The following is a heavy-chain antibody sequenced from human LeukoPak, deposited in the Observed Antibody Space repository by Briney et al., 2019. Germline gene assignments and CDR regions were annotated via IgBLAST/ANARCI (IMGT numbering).Heavy chain of an antibody. V-gene: IGHV6-1*01. J-gene: IGHJ3*02. CDR1: GDSVSSNSAT. CDR2: TYYRSNWYH. Sequence: SQTLSLTCGISGDSVSSNSATWSWIRQSPSRGLEWLGRTYYRSNWYHDYAVSVKSRITINPDTSKNQFSLQLNSVTPEDTAVYYCAREYSAYEDAFDIWGQVTMVTVFS. D-gene: IGHD5-12*01. CDR3: AREYSAYEDAFDI.